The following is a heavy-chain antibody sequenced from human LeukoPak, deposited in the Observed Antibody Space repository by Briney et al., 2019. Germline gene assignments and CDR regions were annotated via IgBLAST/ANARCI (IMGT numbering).Heavy chain of an antibody. J-gene: IGHJ4*02. CDR1: GYTFTSYA. V-gene: IGHV1-3*01. D-gene: IGHD5-18*01. Sequence: ASVKVSCKASGYTFTSYAMHWVRQAPGQRLEWMGWINAGNGNTKYSQKFQGRVTITRDTSASTAYMELSSLRSEDTAVYYCARDTAMATEFDYWGQGTLVTVSS. CDR2: INAGNGNT. CDR3: ARDTAMATEFDY.